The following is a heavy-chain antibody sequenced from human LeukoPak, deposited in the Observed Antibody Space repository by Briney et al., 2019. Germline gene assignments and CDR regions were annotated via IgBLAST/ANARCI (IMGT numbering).Heavy chain of an antibody. Sequence: GGSLRLSCAASGFTFSDYYMTWIRQAPGKGLEWISYISSSGSTIYYAGSVKGRFTISRDNAKNSLYPQMNSLRAEDTAVYYCARAPLGMVRGVTMDVWGKGTTVTVSS. CDR3: ARAPLGMVRGVTMDV. J-gene: IGHJ6*03. CDR2: ISSSGSTI. CDR1: GFTFSDYY. V-gene: IGHV3-11*01. D-gene: IGHD3-10*01.